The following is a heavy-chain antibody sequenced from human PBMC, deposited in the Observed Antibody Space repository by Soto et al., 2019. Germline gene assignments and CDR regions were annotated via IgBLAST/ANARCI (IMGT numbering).Heavy chain of an antibody. CDR2: ISGSGGST. CDR1: GFTFSSYA. D-gene: IGHD2-2*01. Sequence: EVQLLESGGGLVQPGGSLRLSCAASGFTFSSYAMSWVRQAPGKGLEWVSAISGSGGSTYYADSVKGRFTISRDNSKNTLYLQMNSLRAEDTAVYYCARMAGYCSSTSCSNWFDPWGQGILVTVSS. V-gene: IGHV3-23*01. J-gene: IGHJ5*02. CDR3: ARMAGYCSSTSCSNWFDP.